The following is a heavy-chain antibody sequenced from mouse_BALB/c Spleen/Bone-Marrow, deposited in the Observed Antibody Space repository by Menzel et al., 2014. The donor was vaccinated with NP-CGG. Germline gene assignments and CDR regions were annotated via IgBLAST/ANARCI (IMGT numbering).Heavy chain of an antibody. CDR3: SRGTRCYFDY. D-gene: IGHD3-3*01. CDR1: GFNIKDTY. Sequence: EVQLQQSGAELVKPGASVKLSCTTSGFNIKDTYIHWVKRRPEQGLDWIGRIDPADDTTIYDPKFQDKATVTTDTSSSMAYLQLSSLTSEDAAVYFCSRGTRCYFDYWGQGTTLTVSS. J-gene: IGHJ2*01. V-gene: IGHV14-3*02. CDR2: IDPADDTT.